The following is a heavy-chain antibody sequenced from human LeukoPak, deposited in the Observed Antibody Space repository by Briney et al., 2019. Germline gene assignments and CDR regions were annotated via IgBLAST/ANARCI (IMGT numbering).Heavy chain of an antibody. V-gene: IGHV3-23*01. CDR1: GFTFSSYA. Sequence: GGSLRLSCAASGFTFSSYAMSWVRQAPGEGLEWVSAVSGSGGGTYYADSVKGRFTISRDNSKNTLYLQMNSLRAEDTAVYYCAKANSSGWYGFDSWGQGTLVTVSS. CDR2: VSGSGGGT. D-gene: IGHD6-19*01. J-gene: IGHJ4*02. CDR3: AKANSSGWYGFDS.